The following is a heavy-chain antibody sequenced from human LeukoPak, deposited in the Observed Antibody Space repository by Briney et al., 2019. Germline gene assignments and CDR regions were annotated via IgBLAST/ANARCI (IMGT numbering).Heavy chain of an antibody. J-gene: IGHJ5*02. CDR3: ARVVYYGSRSYWGLDL. D-gene: IGHD3-10*01. V-gene: IGHV1-18*01. CDR1: AYAFSSYG. Sequence: GASVKVSCKASAYAFSSYGITWVRQAPGQGLEWMAWISAYNGNISYAQKVQGRVTMTTDTSTNTAYMELRSLRTDDTAMFYCARVVYYGSRSYWGLDLWGQGTLVTVSS. CDR2: ISAYNGNI.